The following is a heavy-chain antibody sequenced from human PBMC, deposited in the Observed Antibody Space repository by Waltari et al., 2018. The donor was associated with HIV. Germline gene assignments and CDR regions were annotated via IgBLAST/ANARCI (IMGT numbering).Heavy chain of an antibody. V-gene: IGHV1-46*01. CDR2: FNPNGGTT. Sequence: QVQLVQSGSELKKPGASVKVSCKASGYTFTNYAINWVRQAPGQGLEWMGRFNPNGGTTKYAQKFQGRVTMTSDTSMATVYMELDSLRVEDTAILYCVRERGLGQPFDYWGQGTLVTVSS. CDR1: GYTFTNYA. J-gene: IGHJ4*02. D-gene: IGHD3-16*01. CDR3: VRERGLGQPFDY.